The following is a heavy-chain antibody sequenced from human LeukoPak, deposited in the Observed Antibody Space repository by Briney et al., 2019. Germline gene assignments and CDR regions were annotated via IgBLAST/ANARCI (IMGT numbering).Heavy chain of an antibody. Sequence: SETLSLTCTVSGGSISSYYWSWIRQPAGKGLEWIGRIYTSGSTNYNPSLKSRVTISVDTSKNQFSLKLSSVTAADTAVYYCARASMVRGYYYYYMDVWGKGTTVTVSS. D-gene: IGHD3-10*01. CDR2: IYTSGST. J-gene: IGHJ6*03. V-gene: IGHV4-4*07. CDR1: GGSISSYY. CDR3: ARASMVRGYYYYYMDV.